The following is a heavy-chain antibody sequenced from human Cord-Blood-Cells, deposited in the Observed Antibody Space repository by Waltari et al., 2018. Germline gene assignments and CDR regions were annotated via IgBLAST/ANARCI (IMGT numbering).Heavy chain of an antibody. CDR3: ARALVVPAATFDY. CDR2: IYHSGST. Sequence: QVQLQESGPGLVKPSETLSLTCAVSGYSISSGYYWGWLRQPPGKGLEWIGSIYHSGSTYYNPSLKSRVTISVDTSKNQFSLKLSSVTAADTAVYYCARALVVPAATFDYWGQGTLVTVSS. D-gene: IGHD2-2*01. J-gene: IGHJ4*02. CDR1: GYSISSGYY. V-gene: IGHV4-38-2*01.